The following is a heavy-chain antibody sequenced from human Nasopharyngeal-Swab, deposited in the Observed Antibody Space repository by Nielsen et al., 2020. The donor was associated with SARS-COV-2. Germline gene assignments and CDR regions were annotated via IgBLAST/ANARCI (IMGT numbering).Heavy chain of an antibody. V-gene: IGHV3-49*03. J-gene: IGHJ6*02. CDR1: GFTFGDYA. CDR2: IRSKAYGGTT. CDR3: TRDQIEDWGDYEGEYCMDV. Sequence: GESLKISCTASGFTFGDYAMSWFRQAPGKGLEWVGFIRSKAYGGTTEYAASVKGRFTISRDDSKSIAYLQMNSLKTEDTAVYYCTRDQIEDWGDYEGEYCMDVWGQGTTVTVSS. D-gene: IGHD4-17*01.